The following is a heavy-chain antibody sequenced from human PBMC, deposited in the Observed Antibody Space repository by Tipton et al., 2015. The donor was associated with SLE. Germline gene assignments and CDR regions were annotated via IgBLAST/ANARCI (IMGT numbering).Heavy chain of an antibody. Sequence: SLRLSCAASGFTFSDYYMSWIRQAPGKGLEWVSAISGSGGSTYYADSVKGRFTISRDNSKNTLYLQMNSLRAEDTAVYYCGAATLRYYFDYWGQGTLVTVSS. CDR1: GFTFSDYY. D-gene: IGHD2-15*01. V-gene: IGHV3-23*01. CDR2: ISGSGGST. J-gene: IGHJ4*02. CDR3: GAATLRYYFDY.